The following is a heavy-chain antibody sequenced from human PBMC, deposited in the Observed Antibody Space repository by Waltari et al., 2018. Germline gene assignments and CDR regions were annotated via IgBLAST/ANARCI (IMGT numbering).Heavy chain of an antibody. J-gene: IGHJ2*01. D-gene: IGHD2-8*01. CDR2: IYYSGST. Sequence: QLQLQESGPGLVKPSETLSLTCTVSGGSISSSSYYWGWIRQPPGKGPEWIGSIYYSGSTYYNPSLKRRVTISVDTSKNQFSLKLSSVTAADTAVYYCARHPAMTIMLWYFDLWGRGTLVTVSS. CDR3: ARHPAMTIMLWYFDL. V-gene: IGHV4-39*01. CDR1: GGSISSSSYY.